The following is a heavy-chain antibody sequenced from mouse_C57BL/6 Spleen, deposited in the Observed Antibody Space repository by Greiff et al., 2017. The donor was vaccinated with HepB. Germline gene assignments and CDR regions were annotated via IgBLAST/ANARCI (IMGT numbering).Heavy chain of an antibody. CDR2: IRNKANGYTT. V-gene: IGHV7-3*01. CDR1: GFTFTDYY. J-gene: IGHJ4*01. CDR3: ARYQGYYPYYAMDY. Sequence: EVKLVESGGGLVQPGGSLSLSCAASGFTFTDYYMSWVRQPPGKALEWLGFIRNKANGYTTEYSASVKGRFTISRDNSQSILYLQMNALRAEDSATYYCARYQGYYPYYAMDYWGQGTSVTVSS. D-gene: IGHD2-3*01.